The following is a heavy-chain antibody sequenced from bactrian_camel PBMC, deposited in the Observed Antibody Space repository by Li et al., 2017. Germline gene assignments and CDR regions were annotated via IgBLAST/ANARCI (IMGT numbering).Heavy chain of an antibody. V-gene: IGHV3S40*01. Sequence: VQLVESGGGSVQAGGSLRLSCAASGSTFSTYDMSWVRQAPGKGFEWVSSINNGGDSTYYADSVKGRFTISRDNPKSTLYLQMNSLKPEDTAMYYCAASAVRNCYTTQYSGWGQGTQVTVS. D-gene: IGHD2*01. CDR1: GSTFSTYD. J-gene: IGHJ4*01. CDR3: AASAVRNCYTTQYSG. CDR2: INNGGDST.